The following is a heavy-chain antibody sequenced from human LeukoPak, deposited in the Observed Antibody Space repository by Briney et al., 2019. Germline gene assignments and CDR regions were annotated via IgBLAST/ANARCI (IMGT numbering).Heavy chain of an antibody. CDR1: GFTFSTSA. J-gene: IGHJ4*02. V-gene: IGHV3-21*01. CDR2: IDYDSSHI. D-gene: IGHD3-9*01. Sequence: PGGSLRLSCAASGFTFSTSAMNWVRQAPGKGLEGVSSIDYDSSHIYYAASVRGRFTISRDNARDSVYLQMDSMRVEDTAVYYCTRDPLRYLRVGHYDYWGQGTLVAVSS. CDR3: TRDPLRYLRVGHYDY.